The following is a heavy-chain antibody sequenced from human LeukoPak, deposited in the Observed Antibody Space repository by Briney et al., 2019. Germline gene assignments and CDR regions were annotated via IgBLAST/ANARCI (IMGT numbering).Heavy chain of an antibody. CDR3: ARGRPTGASLLFVAQ. CDR2: MSSAGTYI. J-gene: IGHJ4*01. Sequence: GGSLRPSCAASGFTFGSYSMTWVRQAPGKGLEWVSSMSSAGTYIYYADSVRGRFTISRDNAKNSLYLLMNSLRVDDTAVYYCARGRPTGASLLFVAQWGQGTLVTVSS. V-gene: IGHV3-21*06. CDR1: GFTFGSYS. D-gene: IGHD2-21*02.